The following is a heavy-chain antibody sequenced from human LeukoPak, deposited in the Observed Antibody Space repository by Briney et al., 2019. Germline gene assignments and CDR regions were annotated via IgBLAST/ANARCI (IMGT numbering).Heavy chain of an antibody. J-gene: IGHJ6*02. D-gene: IGHD1-7*01. Sequence: GGSLRLSCAASGFTFSSYAMSWVRQVPGKGLEWVGQTVSEIDGGTTDYAAPVKGRFTISRDDSKSTLYLQMNSLKIEDTAVYYCTTDEDWNYARKDVWGQGATVIVSS. CDR2: TVSEIDGGTT. V-gene: IGHV3-15*04. CDR3: TTDEDWNYARKDV. CDR1: GFTFSSYA.